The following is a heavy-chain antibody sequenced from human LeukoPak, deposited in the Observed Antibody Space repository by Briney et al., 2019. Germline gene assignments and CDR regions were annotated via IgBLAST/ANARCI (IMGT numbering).Heavy chain of an antibody. CDR3: AKRDTSGLYYFGY. CDR1: RFTSSIYG. D-gene: IGHD3-10*01. CDR2: ITNGGDNT. V-gene: IGHV3-23*01. J-gene: IGHJ4*02. Sequence: GGSLRLSCAASRFTSSIYGMSWVRQAPGKGLDWVSSITNGGDNTYYADFVQGRFTIYRDNSKNSLHLQMSSLRAEDTAIYFCAKRDTSGLYYFGYWGQGTLVTVSS.